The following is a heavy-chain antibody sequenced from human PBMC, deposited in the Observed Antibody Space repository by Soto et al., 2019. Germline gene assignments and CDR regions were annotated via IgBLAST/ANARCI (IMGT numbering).Heavy chain of an antibody. CDR2: INHSGST. V-gene: IGHV4-34*01. J-gene: IGHJ4*02. Sequence: PSETLSLTCAVYGGSFSRYYWSWIRQPPGKGLEWIGEINHSGSTNYNPSLKSRVTISVDTSKNQFSLKLSSVTAADTAVYYCARGRLYDSSWGGFDYWGQGTLVTVSS. D-gene: IGHD3-22*01. CDR1: GGSFSRYY. CDR3: ARGRLYDSSWGGFDY.